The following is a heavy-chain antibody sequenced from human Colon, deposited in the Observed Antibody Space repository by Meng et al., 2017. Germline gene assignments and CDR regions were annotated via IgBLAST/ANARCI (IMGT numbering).Heavy chain of an antibody. CDR3: ARRAPLWFGELASFDS. CDR1: SGSLSSSTW. J-gene: IGHJ4*02. Sequence: QVAVEGCGPGEVKAWGTVFFSFMYSSGSLSSSTWWIWYRKPPGKGLEWIGEIYHSGNTNYNPSLKSRVTISVDKSKNQFSLKLNSVTAADTAVYFCARRAPLWFGELASFDSWGQGTLVTVSS. D-gene: IGHD3-10*01. V-gene: IGHV4-4*02. CDR2: IYHSGNT.